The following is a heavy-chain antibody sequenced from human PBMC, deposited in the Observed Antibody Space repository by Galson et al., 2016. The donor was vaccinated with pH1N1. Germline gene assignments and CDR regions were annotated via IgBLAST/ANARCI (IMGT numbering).Heavy chain of an antibody. CDR1: GGTFSSYA. CDR2: IIPIFGTE. D-gene: IGHD2-2*01. Sequence: SVKVSCKASGGTFSSYAISWVRQAPGQGLEWMGGIIPIFGTENYAQKFQGRVTITADESTSTAYMELSSLRSEDTAVYYCATTTSGIVVVAAAMGDYYYGMDVWGQGTTVTVSS. V-gene: IGHV1-69*13. CDR3: ATTTSGIVVVAAAMGDYYYGMDV. J-gene: IGHJ6*02.